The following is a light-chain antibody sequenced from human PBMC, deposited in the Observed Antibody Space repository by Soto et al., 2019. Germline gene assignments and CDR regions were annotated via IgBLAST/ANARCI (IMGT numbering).Light chain of an antibody. J-gene: IGKJ1*01. CDR3: QQYGNSPCT. V-gene: IGKV3-20*01. CDR1: QSVSSNY. Sequence: EIVLTQSPGTLSLSPGERPTLSCRASQSVSSNYLAWYQQKPGQAPRLLIYGVSSRATGIPDRFSGSGSGTDFTLTISRLEPEDFAVYYCQQYGNSPCTFGQGTKVEIK. CDR2: GVS.